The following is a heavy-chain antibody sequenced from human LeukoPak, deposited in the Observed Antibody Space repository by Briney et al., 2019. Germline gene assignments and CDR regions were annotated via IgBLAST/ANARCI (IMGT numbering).Heavy chain of an antibody. J-gene: IGHJ6*03. CDR1: GGSISSYY. CDR2: IYYSGST. D-gene: IGHD3-3*01. CDR3: ARTHDFWSGYYYMDV. Sequence: SETLSLTCTVSGGSISSYYWSWIRQPPGKGLEWIGYIYYSGSTNYHPSLKSRVTISVDTSKNQFSLKMSSVTAADTAVYYCARTHDFWSGYYYMDVWGKGTTVTVSS. V-gene: IGHV4-59*01.